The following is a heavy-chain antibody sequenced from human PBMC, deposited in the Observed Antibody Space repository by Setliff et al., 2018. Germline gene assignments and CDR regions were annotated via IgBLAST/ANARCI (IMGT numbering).Heavy chain of an antibody. V-gene: IGHV1-69*05. CDR2: TIPNFGTT. CDR3: ARESVVVVTTTNYYYYIDV. CDR1: GGTFSSYG. D-gene: IGHD2-21*02. Sequence: SVKVSCKASGGTFSSYGISWVRQAPGQGLEWMGGTIPNFGTTNYAQEFQGRVTIITDESTSTAYMELSSLRSEDTAVYFCARESVVVVTTTNYYYYIDVWGEGTTVTVSS. J-gene: IGHJ6*03.